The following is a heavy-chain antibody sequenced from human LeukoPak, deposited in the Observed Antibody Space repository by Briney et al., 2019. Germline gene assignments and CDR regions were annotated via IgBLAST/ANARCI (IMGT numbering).Heavy chain of an antibody. CDR3: ARHSGAAAGTAVDY. J-gene: IGHJ4*02. D-gene: IGHD6-13*01. CDR2: IYYSGST. CDR1: GGSISSSSYY. V-gene: IGHV4-39*01. Sequence: NPSETLSLTCTVSGGSISSSSYYWGWIRQPPGKGLEWIGSIYYSGSTYYNPPLKSRVTISVDTSKNQFSLKLSSVTAADTAVYYCARHSGAAAGTAVDYWGQGTLVTVSS.